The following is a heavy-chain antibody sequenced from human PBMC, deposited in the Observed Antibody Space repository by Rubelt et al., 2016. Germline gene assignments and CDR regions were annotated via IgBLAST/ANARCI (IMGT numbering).Heavy chain of an antibody. CDR2: IYWDDDK. V-gene: IGHV2-5*02. J-gene: IGHJ3*02. CDR1: GFSLNTPGVG. CDR3: ARAVTAAPVLGALDI. D-gene: IGHD6-6*01. Sequence: QFTLKESGPTLVKPTQTLTLTCTFSGFSLNTPGVGVGWLRPPPGKALKWLVVIYWDDDKRYSPSLKTRLTIHKATSKNQVVLNMTRMDPGDTASYYGARAVTAAPVLGALDIWGQGTMVTVSS.